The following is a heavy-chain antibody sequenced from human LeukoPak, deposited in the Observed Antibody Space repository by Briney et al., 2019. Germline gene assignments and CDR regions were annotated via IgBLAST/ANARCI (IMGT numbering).Heavy chain of an antibody. CDR2: ISSSSSYI. CDR3: ARGLTYYYDSSGYYYYYGMDV. CDR1: GFTFSSYS. D-gene: IGHD3-22*01. Sequence: GGSLRLSCAASGFTFSSYSMNWVRQAPGKGLEWVSSISSSSSYIYYADSVKGRFTISRDNAKNSLYLQMNSLRAEDTAVYYCARGLTYYYDSSGYYYYYGMDVWGQGTTVTVSS. V-gene: IGHV3-21*01. J-gene: IGHJ6*02.